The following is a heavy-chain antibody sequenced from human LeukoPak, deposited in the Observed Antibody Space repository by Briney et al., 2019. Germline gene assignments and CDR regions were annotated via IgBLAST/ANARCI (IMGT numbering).Heavy chain of an antibody. J-gene: IGHJ5*02. Sequence: PGGSLRLSCAASGFTFSSYEMNWVRHAPEKGVEWVSYISSSGRNIYYADSVKGRFTLSRDNAKNSLYLQMNSLRVEDTAVYYCAKFVGCNPRRPNWFVPWGQGTLVTVSS. CDR1: GFTFSSYE. D-gene: IGHD3-10*01. V-gene: IGHV3-48*03. CDR3: AKFVGCNPRRPNWFVP. CDR2: ISSSGRNI.